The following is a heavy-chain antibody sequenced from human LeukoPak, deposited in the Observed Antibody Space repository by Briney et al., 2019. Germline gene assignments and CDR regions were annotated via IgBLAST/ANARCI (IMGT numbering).Heavy chain of an antibody. D-gene: IGHD2-15*01. J-gene: IGHJ5*02. CDR3: ARRRINNWFDP. V-gene: IGHV1-2*02. CDR2: INPNSGGT. CDR1: GYTFTDYY. Sequence: GASVTVSFKASGYTFTDYYMHWVRQAPGQGVEWMGWINPNSGGTNYAQKFQGRGTITRDTAISTAYMELSRLRSDDTAVYYCARRRINNWFDPWGQGTLVTVSS.